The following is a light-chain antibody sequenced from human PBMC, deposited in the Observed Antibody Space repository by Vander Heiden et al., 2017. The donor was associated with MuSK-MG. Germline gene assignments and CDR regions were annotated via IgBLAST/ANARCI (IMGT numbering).Light chain of an antibody. CDR1: QSITTW. V-gene: IGKV1-5*01. J-gene: IGKJ2*01. Sequence: DLKMTQTASTLSASVGDRVTITCRASQSITTWLAWYQQRPGNAPRLLIYDASTLESGVPSRFSGSGSGTEFTLTISSLQPDDFATYYCQQDDRYPYAFGRGTKLEI. CDR3: QQDDRYPYA. CDR2: DAS.